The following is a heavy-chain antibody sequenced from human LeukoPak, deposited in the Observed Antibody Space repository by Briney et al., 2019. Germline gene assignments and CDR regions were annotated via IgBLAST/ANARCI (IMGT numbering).Heavy chain of an antibody. CDR1: GYTFTSYG. CDR2: ISAYNGNT. Sequence: ASVKVSCKASGYTFTSYGISWVQQAPGQGLEWMGWISAYNGNTNYAQKLQGRVTMTTDTSTSTAYMELRSLRSDDTAVYYCARYYDILTGSIMGFDYWGQGTLVTVSS. V-gene: IGHV1-18*01. CDR3: ARYYDILTGSIMGFDY. J-gene: IGHJ4*02. D-gene: IGHD3-9*01.